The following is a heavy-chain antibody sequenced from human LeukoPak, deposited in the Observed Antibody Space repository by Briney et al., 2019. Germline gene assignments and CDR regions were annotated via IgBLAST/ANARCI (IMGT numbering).Heavy chain of an antibody. Sequence: SETLSLTCAVSGYSISSGYYWGWIRQPPGKGLEWIGSIYHSGSTYYNPSLKSRVTISVDTSKNQFSLKLSSVTAADTAVYYCARSLWQNRGFDYWGQGTLVTVTS. J-gene: IGHJ4*02. CDR2: IYHSGST. D-gene: IGHD1-14*01. CDR1: GYSISSGYY. V-gene: IGHV4-38-2*01. CDR3: ARSLWQNRGFDY.